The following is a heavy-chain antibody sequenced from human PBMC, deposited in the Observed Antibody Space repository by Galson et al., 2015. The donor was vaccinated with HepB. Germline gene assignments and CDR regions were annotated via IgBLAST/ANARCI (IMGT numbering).Heavy chain of an antibody. CDR2: ISSSSSYT. J-gene: IGHJ4*02. Sequence: SLRLSCAASGFTFSDYYMSWIRQAPGKGLEWVSYISSSSSYTNYADSVKGRFTISRDNAKNSLYLQMNSLRAEDTAVYYCAREGYSSSEGFDYWGQGTLVTVSS. D-gene: IGHD6-13*01. V-gene: IGHV3-11*05. CDR1: GFTFSDYY. CDR3: AREGYSSSEGFDY.